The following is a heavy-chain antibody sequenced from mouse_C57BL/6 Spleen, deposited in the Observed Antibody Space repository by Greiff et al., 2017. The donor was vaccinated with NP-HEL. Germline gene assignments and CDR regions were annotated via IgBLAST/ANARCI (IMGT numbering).Heavy chain of an antibody. CDR2: IYPRDGST. D-gene: IGHD2-4*01. CDR1: GYTFTSYD. J-gene: IGHJ3*01. Sequence: QVQLKESGPELVKPGASVKLSCKASGYTFTSYDINWVKQRPGQGLEWIGWIYPRDGSTKYNEKFKGKATLTVDTSSSTAYMELHSLTSEDSAVYFCARGIYYDYGGFAYWGQGTLVTVSA. CDR3: ARGIYYDYGGFAY. V-gene: IGHV1-85*01.